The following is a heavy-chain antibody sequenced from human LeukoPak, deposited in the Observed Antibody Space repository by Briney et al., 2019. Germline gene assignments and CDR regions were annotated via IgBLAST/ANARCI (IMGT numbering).Heavy chain of an antibody. CDR1: GGSISGYY. CDR2: ISHRGST. J-gene: IGHJ5*02. V-gene: IGHV4-59*01. D-gene: IGHD4-11*01. CDR3: AKDPLNYDYSNWFDP. Sequence: SETLSLTCTVSGGSISGYYWSWIRQPPGKALEWIGYISHRGSTKYNLSLKSRVTMSVDTSKNQFSLKLNSVIAADTAVYYCAKDPLNYDYSNWFDPWGQGTLVTVSS.